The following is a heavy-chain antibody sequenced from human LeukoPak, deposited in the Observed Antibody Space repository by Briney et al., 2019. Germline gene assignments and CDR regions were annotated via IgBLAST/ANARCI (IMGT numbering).Heavy chain of an antibody. CDR2: IKQDGSEK. Sequence: PGGSLRPSCAAAGFTFSRYWMSWVRQAPGKGLEWVANIKQDGSEKYYVDSVKGRFTISRDNAKNSLYLQMNSLRAEDTAVYYCARVGGRQLVKDYFDYWGQGTLVTVSS. V-gene: IGHV3-7*03. CDR3: ARVGGRQLVKDYFDY. CDR1: GFTFSRYW. D-gene: IGHD6-13*01. J-gene: IGHJ4*02.